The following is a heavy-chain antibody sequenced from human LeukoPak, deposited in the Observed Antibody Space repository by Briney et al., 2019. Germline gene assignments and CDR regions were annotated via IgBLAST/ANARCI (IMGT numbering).Heavy chain of an antibody. CDR3: ASLVAVVADYYFDY. Sequence: ASVKVSCKASGYTFTGYYMHWVRQAPGQGLEWMGWINPNSGATNYAQKFQGRVTMTRDTSISTAYMELSRLRSDDTAVYYCASLVAVVADYYFDYWGQGTLVTVSS. V-gene: IGHV1-2*02. CDR1: GYTFTGYY. J-gene: IGHJ4*02. D-gene: IGHD2-15*01. CDR2: INPNSGAT.